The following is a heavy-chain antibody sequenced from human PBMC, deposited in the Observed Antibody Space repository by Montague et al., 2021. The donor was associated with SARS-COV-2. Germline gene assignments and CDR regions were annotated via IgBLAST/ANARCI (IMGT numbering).Heavy chain of an antibody. CDR2: IYSGGST. J-gene: IGHJ3*02. Sequence: SLRLSCAASGFTVSSNYMSWVRQAPGKGLEWVSVIYSGGSTNYADSVKGRFTISRDISKNTLYLQMNSLRAEDTAVYYCARAPRRHYYDSTGFDAFDIWGHGTMVTVSS. V-gene: IGHV3-66*01. D-gene: IGHD3-22*01. CDR1: GFTVSSNY. CDR3: ARAPRRHYYDSTGFDAFDI.